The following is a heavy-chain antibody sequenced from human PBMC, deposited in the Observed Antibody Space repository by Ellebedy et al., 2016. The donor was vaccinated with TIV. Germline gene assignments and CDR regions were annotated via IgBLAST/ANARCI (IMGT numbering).Heavy chain of an antibody. V-gene: IGHV3-21*04. Sequence: GESLKISCAASGFTFTDYAMNWVRQAPGKGLEWVSSISTSSSHIFQADSVKGRFTISRDDAQNSLYLQMNSLTAEDTAVYYCVRGSGYCTSNTYSDNWGQGALVTVSS. J-gene: IGHJ4*02. CDR1: GFTFTDYA. D-gene: IGHD2-2*03. CDR2: ISTSSSHI. CDR3: VRGSGYCTSNTYSDN.